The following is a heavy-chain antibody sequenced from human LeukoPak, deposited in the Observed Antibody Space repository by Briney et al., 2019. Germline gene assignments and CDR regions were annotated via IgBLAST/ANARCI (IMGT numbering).Heavy chain of an antibody. CDR2: IYSSGST. CDR1: GGSISNYY. D-gene: IGHD7-27*01. Sequence: KPSETLSLTCSVSGGSISNYYWSWIRQPPGKGLEWIGYIYSSGSTNYNPSLKSRVTISVDTSKNQFSLELSSVTAADTAVYYCARGGHWGNWYLHLWGRGTVVTVSS. V-gene: IGHV4-59*12. CDR3: ARGGHWGNWYLHL. J-gene: IGHJ2*01.